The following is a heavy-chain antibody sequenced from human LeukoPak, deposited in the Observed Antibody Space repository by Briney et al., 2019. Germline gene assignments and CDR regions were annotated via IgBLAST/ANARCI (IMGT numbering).Heavy chain of an antibody. CDR2: IYHSGST. CDR1: GGSITTYY. J-gene: IGHJ4*02. D-gene: IGHD2-21*02. V-gene: IGHV4-59*01. CDR3: ARFAYCGGHCWYYFDY. Sequence: SETLSLTCTVSGGSITTYYWSWIRQSPGKGLEWIGYIYHSGSTNYNPSLNSRVTISVDTSKNQFSLKLSSVTAADTAVYYCARFAYCGGHCWYYFDYWGQGTLVTVSS.